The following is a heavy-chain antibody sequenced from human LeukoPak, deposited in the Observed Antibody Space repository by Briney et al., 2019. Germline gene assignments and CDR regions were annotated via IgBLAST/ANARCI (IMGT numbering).Heavy chain of an antibody. V-gene: IGHV4-61*02. D-gene: IGHD3-22*01. CDR1: GGSISSGSYY. Sequence: SETLSLTCTVSGGSISSGSYYWSWIRQPAGKGLEWIGRVYTSGSTNYNPSLKSRVTISVDTSKNKFSLELSSVPAADTAVYYCARDLDYYDSSGIPHWGEETLVTVSS. CDR2: VYTSGST. J-gene: IGHJ4*02. CDR3: ARDLDYYDSSGIPH.